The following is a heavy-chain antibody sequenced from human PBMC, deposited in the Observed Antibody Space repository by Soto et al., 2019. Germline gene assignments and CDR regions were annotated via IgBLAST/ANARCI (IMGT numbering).Heavy chain of an antibody. CDR3: ANQGAWSYGGADNYYYGMDV. Sequence: EVQLLESGGGLVQPGGSLRLSCAASGFTFSSYAMSWVRQAPGKGLEWVSAISGSGGSTYYADSVKGRFTISRDNSKNTLYLQMNSLRAEDTAVYYCANQGAWSYGGADNYYYGMDVWGQGTTVTVSS. D-gene: IGHD2-21*02. CDR2: ISGSGGST. CDR1: GFTFSSYA. V-gene: IGHV3-23*01. J-gene: IGHJ6*02.